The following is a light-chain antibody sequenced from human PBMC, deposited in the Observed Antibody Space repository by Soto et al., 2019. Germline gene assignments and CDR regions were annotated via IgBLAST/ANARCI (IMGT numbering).Light chain of an antibody. Sequence: SVLTQPASVSVSPGQSITISCPGTSSDVGGYNYVSWYQQHPGKAPKLMIYDVSNRPSGVSNRFSGSKSGNTASLTISGLQAEDEADYYCSSYTSSSTLVFGTGTKVTVL. J-gene: IGLJ1*01. CDR2: DVS. CDR3: SSYTSSSTLV. V-gene: IGLV2-14*01. CDR1: SSDVGGYNY.